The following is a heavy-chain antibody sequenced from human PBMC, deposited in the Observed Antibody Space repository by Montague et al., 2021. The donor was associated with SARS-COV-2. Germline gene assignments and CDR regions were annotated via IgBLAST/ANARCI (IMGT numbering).Heavy chain of an antibody. CDR1: GDSISTDNW. CDR3: ARGGTNHYGMDV. J-gene: IGHJ6*02. D-gene: IGHD3-16*01. CDR2: IYYTGNT. V-gene: IGHV4/OR15-8*02. Sequence: SETLSLTCVVSGDSISTDNWWTWVRLPPGKGLEWIGEIYYTGNTNYNPSLKSRVTIFIDKSKNHFSLQLSSVTAADTAVYYCARGGTNHYGMDVWGQGTTVAVSS.